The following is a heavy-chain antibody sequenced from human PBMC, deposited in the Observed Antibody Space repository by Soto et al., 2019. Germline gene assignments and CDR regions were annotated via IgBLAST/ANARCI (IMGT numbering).Heavy chain of an antibody. D-gene: IGHD6-19*01. V-gene: IGHV1-69*08. J-gene: IGHJ5*02. CDR2: IIPTLGIA. Sequence: QVQLVQSGAEVKKPGSSVKVSCKASGGTFSSYTISWVRQAPGQGLEWMGRIIPTLGIANYAQKFQGRVTITADKSTSTAYMELSSLRSEDTAVYYCARDPGQWLVRRGTWFDPWGQGTLVTVSS. CDR3: ARDPGQWLVRRGTWFDP. CDR1: GGTFSSYT.